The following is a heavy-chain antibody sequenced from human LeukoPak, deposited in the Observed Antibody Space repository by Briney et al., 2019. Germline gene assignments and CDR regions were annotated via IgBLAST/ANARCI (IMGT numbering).Heavy chain of an antibody. Sequence: GGSLRLSCAASGFTFSRYWMHWVRQAPGKGLVWVSRVNSDESSTTYADSVKGRFTISSDNAKNALYLQMNSLGAEDTAAYYCARGDYYGMDVWGQGTTVIVSS. CDR3: ARGDYYGMDV. V-gene: IGHV3-74*03. CDR2: VNSDESST. D-gene: IGHD3-10*01. CDR1: GFTFSRYW. J-gene: IGHJ6*02.